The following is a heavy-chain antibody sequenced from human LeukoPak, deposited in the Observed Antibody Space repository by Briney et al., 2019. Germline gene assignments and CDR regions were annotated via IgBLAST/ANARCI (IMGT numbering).Heavy chain of an antibody. D-gene: IGHD3-22*01. CDR3: ARGAYYYDSSGYYEYYFDY. CDR1: GGSISSGGYY. Sequence: PSQTLSLTCTVSGGSISSGGYYWRWIRQHPGKGLEWIGYIYYSGSTYYNPSLKSRVTISVDTSKNQFSLKQSSVTAADTAVYYCARGAYYYDSSGYYEYYFDYWGQGTLVTVSS. J-gene: IGHJ4*02. CDR2: IYYSGST. V-gene: IGHV4-31*03.